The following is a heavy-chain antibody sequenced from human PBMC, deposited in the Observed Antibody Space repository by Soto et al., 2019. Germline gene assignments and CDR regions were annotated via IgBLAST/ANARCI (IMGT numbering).Heavy chain of an antibody. Sequence: QVQLVQSGAEVKKTGASVKVSCKASGYTFSSYAISWVRQAPGQGLEWMGWIITYNGNTNYAQKLQGRVTMTTDTSTTPAYMDLRSLRSDDTAVYYCARTGPPVDYWGQGTLVTVSS. CDR3: ARTGPPVDY. J-gene: IGHJ4*02. V-gene: IGHV1-18*01. CDR2: IITYNGNT. CDR1: GYTFSSYA.